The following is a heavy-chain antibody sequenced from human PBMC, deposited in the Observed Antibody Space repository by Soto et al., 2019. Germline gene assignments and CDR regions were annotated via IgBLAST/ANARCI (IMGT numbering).Heavy chain of an antibody. CDR2: ISYDGSNK. CDR3: AKDLRGSYYYYYGMDV. Sequence: GGSLRLSCAASGFTFIRYGMHWVRQAPGKGLEWVAVISYDGSNKYYAASVKGRFTISSDNSKYTLYVQMNSLRAEDTAVYYCAKDLRGSYYYYYGMDVWGQGTAVNVS. J-gene: IGHJ6*02. CDR1: GFTFIRYG. V-gene: IGHV3-30*18. D-gene: IGHD3-16*01.